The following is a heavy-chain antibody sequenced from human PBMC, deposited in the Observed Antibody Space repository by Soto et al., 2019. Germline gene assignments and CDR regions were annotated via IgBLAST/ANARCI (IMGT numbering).Heavy chain of an antibody. CDR1: GFTFSSYA. J-gene: IGHJ4*02. Sequence: HPGGSLRLSCAASGFTFSSYAMSWVRQAPGKGLEWVSAISGSGGSTYYADSVKGRFTISRDNSKNTLYLQMNSLRAEDTAVYYCAKDLDTMIVVVTPGFDYWGQGTLVTVSS. V-gene: IGHV3-23*01. D-gene: IGHD3-22*01. CDR3: AKDLDTMIVVVTPGFDY. CDR2: ISGSGGST.